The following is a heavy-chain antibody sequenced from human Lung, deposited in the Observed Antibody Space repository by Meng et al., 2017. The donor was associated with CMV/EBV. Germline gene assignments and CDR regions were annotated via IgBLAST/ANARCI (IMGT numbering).Heavy chain of an antibody. V-gene: IGHV1-69*05. CDR1: TISNEA. D-gene: IGHD3/OR15-3a*01. Sequence: TISNEAMSLVRQAPGQGLEWLGGIIPVFGTSNYAQQFQSRVTITTDESRSIAYMELSSLRSEDTAMYYCARDGRVRGAFWTYYFDYWGQGTLVTVSS. J-gene: IGHJ4*02. CDR3: ARDGRVRGAFWTYYFDY. CDR2: IIPVFGTS.